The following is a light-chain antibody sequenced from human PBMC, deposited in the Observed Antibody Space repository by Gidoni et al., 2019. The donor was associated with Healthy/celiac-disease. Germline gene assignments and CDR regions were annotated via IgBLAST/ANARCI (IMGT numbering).Light chain of an antibody. Sequence: DIQMTQSPSSLSASVGDRVTITCRASQSISSYLNWYQQKPGKAPKLLIYAASSLQSGVPSRFSGSGSGTDFTLTISSLQPEDFATYYCQQSYSTPITFXQXIHWRLN. CDR2: AAS. CDR3: QQSYSTPIT. V-gene: IGKV1-39*01. CDR1: QSISSY. J-gene: IGKJ5*01.